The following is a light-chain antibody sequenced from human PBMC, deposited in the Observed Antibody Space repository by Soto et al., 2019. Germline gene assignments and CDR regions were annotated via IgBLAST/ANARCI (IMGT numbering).Light chain of an antibody. J-gene: IGKJ1*01. CDR2: GAS. CDR1: QSVSTNS. V-gene: IGKV3-20*01. Sequence: EIVFTQSPGTLSLSPGERATLSCRASQSVSTNSLAWYQQKPGQAPRLLTYGASSRATGIPDRFSGSGSGTDFTLTISRLEPEDFAVYYCQQYGSSPGTFGQGTKV. CDR3: QQYGSSPGT.